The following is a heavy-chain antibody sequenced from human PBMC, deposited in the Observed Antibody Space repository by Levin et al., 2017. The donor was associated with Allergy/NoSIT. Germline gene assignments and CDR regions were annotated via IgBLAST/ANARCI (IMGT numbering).Heavy chain of an antibody. V-gene: IGHV2-26*01. J-gene: IGHJ6*02. CDR1: GFSLSNARMG. Sequence: SGPTLVKPTETLTLTCTVSGFSLSNARMGVSWIRQPPGKALEWLAHIFSNDEKSYSTSLKSRLTISKDTSKSQVVLTMTNMEPVDTATYYCARIRGGGQRTAIGMDVWGQGTTVTVSS. D-gene: IGHD3-16*01. CDR3: ARIRGGGQRTAIGMDV. CDR2: IFSNDEK.